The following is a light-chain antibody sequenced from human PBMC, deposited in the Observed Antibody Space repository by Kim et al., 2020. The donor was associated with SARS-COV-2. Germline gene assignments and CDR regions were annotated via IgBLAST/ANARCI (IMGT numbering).Light chain of an antibody. Sequence: SPGPSIHISRTGTSSDVGSYNLVSWYQQHPGKAPKLMIYEVSKRPSGVSNRFSGSKSGNTASLTISGLQAEDEADYYCCSYAGSVVFGGGTQLTVL. J-gene: IGLJ2*01. CDR2: EVS. CDR3: CSYAGSVV. V-gene: IGLV2-23*02. CDR1: SSDVGSYNL.